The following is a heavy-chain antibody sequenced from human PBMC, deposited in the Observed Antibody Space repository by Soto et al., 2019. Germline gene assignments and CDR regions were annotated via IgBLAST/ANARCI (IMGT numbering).Heavy chain of an antibody. Sequence: QVQLVESGGGVVQPGRSLRLSCAASGFTFDFFAMHWVRQAPGKGLEWVAAVSKDGSNTYYADSVKGRFTISRDNPKNTLYLQMNSLRVEDTAVYYCASDIWWAPGVDAFHIWGQGTMVTVSP. CDR1: GFTFDFFA. V-gene: IGHV3-30-3*01. J-gene: IGHJ3*02. CDR2: VSKDGSNT. CDR3: ASDIWWAPGVDAFHI. D-gene: IGHD1-26*01.